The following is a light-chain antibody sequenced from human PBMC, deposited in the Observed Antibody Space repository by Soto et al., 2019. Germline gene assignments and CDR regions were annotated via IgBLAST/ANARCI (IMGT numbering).Light chain of an antibody. CDR3: QQYNSWLWT. J-gene: IGKJ1*01. V-gene: IGKV3-15*01. Sequence: EIVMTQSPATRSVSPGEGATLSCRASQSVSSKLAWYPPKPGQAPRLLIYGASTRATGIPARFSGSGSGTEFNLIISSLQSEDSAVYYCQQYNSWLWTFGQGTKVDIK. CDR1: QSVSSK. CDR2: GAS.